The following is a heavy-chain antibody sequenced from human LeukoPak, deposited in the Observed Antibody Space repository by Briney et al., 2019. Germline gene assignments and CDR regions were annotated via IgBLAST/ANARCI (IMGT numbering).Heavy chain of an antibody. Sequence: PGRSLRLSCAASGFNYSSYTMNWVRQAPGMGLEWLSYISASRGITYYADSVKGRFTISRDNAKNSLYLQMNSLSAGDTAVYYCVRGPLASGVVVYYYYYLDVWGKGTTVTVSS. V-gene: IGHV3-48*01. CDR3: VRGPLASGVVVYYYYYLDV. CDR2: ISASRGIT. J-gene: IGHJ6*03. CDR1: GFNYSSYT. D-gene: IGHD3-3*01.